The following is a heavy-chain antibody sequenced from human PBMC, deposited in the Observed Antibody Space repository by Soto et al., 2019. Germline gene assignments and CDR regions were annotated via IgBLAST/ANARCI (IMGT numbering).Heavy chain of an antibody. CDR1: GGTFSSYA. CDR2: IIPIFGTA. J-gene: IGHJ6*02. CDR3: ANSLGYCSIXICEYIYYYYGMYV. D-gene: IGHD2-2*01. V-gene: IGHV1-69*13. Sequence: SVKVSCKASGGTFSSYAISWVRQAPGQGLEWMGGIIPIFGTANYAQKFQGRVTITADESTSTAYMELSSLRSEDTAVYYCANSLGYCSIXICEYIYYYYGMYVWGQGTTVTVSS.